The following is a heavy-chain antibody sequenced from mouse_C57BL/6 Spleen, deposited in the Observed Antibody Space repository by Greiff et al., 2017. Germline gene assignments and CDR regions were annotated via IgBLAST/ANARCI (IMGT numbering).Heavy chain of an antibody. Sequence: EVHVKQSGAELVKPGASVKLSCTASGFNFTDYSMHWVKQRTEQGLEWIGRIYPEDGETKNAPKFQGKATITADTSSNTAYLQLSRLTSEDAAVYYGASTSIATVEADYAMDYWGQGTSVTVSS. CDR2: IYPEDGET. V-gene: IGHV14-2*01. CDR1: GFNFTDYS. CDR3: ASTSIATVEADYAMDY. J-gene: IGHJ4*01. D-gene: IGHD1-1*01.